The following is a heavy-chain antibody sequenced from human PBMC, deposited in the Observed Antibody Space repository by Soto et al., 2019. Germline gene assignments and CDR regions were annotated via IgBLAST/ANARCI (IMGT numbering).Heavy chain of an antibody. CDR1: GGSISSYY. J-gene: IGHJ6*03. CDR2: IYYSGST. V-gene: IGHV4-59*08. D-gene: IGHD2-2*01. CDR3: ARQVGYCSSTSCYFVHDAYYYMDV. Sequence: SETLSLTCTVSGGSISSYYWSWIRQPPGKGLEWIAYIYYSGSTNYNPSLKSRVTISVDTSKNQFSLKLSSVTAADTAVYYCARQVGYCSSTSCYFVHDAYYYMDVWGKGTTVTVSS.